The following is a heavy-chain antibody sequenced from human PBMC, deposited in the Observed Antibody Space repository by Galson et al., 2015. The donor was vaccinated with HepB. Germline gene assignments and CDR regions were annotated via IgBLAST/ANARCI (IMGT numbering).Heavy chain of an antibody. V-gene: IGHV3-11*06. Sequence: SLRLSCAASGFTFSDYYMSWIRQAPGKGLEWVSYISSSSSYTNYADSVKGRFTISRDNAKNSLYLQMNSLRAEDTAVYYCARNERKALKRLYSSGWSPPPPRFDYWG. CDR3: ARNERKALKRLYSSGWSPPPPRFDY. D-gene: IGHD6-19*01. CDR1: GFTFSDYY. J-gene: IGHJ4*01. CDR2: ISSSSSYT.